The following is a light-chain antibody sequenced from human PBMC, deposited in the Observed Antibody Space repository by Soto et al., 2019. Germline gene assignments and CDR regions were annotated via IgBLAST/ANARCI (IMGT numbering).Light chain of an antibody. V-gene: IGLV1-44*01. CDR2: SNN. CDR1: SSNIGSNT. Sequence: QSVLTQPPSASGTPGQRVTISCSGSSSNIGSNTVNWYQQLPGTAPKLLIFSNNQRPSGVPDRFSGSKSGTSASLAISGLQSEDEADYFCAVWDGSLNGWVFGGGTKLTVL. J-gene: IGLJ3*02. CDR3: AVWDGSLNGWV.